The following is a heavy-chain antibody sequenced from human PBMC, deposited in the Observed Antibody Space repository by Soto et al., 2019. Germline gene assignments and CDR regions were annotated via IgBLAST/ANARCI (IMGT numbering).Heavy chain of an antibody. Sequence: SXRLSFAASVFTFSSYAMSWVRQAPGKGLEWVSAISGSGGSTYYADSVKGRFTISRDNSKNTPYLQMNSLRAEDKAVYYCAKPPAGMDVWGQGTKVTVYS. CDR3: AKPPAGMDV. J-gene: IGHJ6*02. CDR1: VFTFSSYA. V-gene: IGHV3-23*01. CDR2: ISGSGGST.